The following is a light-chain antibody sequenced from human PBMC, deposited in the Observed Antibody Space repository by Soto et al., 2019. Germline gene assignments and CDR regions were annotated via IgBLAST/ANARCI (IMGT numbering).Light chain of an antibody. CDR2: DAS. Sequence: EVVLTQSPDTLSLPPGERATLSCRASQSISSYLAWYQQKPGQAPRLLIYDASSRATGIPARFSGSGSGTDFTLTISSLQPDDFATYYCQQYNSYSFGQGTKVDIK. CDR1: QSISSY. J-gene: IGKJ1*01. V-gene: IGKV3-11*01. CDR3: QQYNSYS.